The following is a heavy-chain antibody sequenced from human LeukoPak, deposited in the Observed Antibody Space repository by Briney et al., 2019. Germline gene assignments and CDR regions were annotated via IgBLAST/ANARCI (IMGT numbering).Heavy chain of an antibody. CDR2: ISYDGSNK. J-gene: IGHJ4*02. CDR1: GFTFSSYA. V-gene: IGHV3-30*04. Sequence: GGSLRLSCAASGFTFSSYAMHWVRQAPGKGLEWVAVISYDGSNKYYADSVKGRFTISRDNSKNTLYLQMNSLRAEGTAVYYCARDSLGDPTYYFDYWGQGTLVTVSS. CDR3: ARDSLGDPTYYFDY. D-gene: IGHD3-10*01.